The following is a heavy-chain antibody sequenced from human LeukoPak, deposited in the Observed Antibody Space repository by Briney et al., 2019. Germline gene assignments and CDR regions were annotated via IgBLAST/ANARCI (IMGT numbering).Heavy chain of an antibody. CDR2: INHSGST. D-gene: IGHD6-13*01. CDR1: GGSFSGYY. Sequence: SETLSLTCAVYGGSFSGYYWSWIRQPPGKGLEWIGEINHSGSTNYNPSLKSRVTISVDTSKNQFPLKLSSVTAADTAVYYCARGGYRVAAAGTYWGQGTLVTVSS. V-gene: IGHV4-34*01. J-gene: IGHJ4*02. CDR3: ARGGYRVAAAGTY.